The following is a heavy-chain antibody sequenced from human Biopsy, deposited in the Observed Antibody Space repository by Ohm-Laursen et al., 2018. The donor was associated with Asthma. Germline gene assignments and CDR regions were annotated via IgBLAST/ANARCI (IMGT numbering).Heavy chain of an antibody. V-gene: IGHV3-66*01. J-gene: IGHJ4*02. CDR1: GFAVSRDH. D-gene: IGHD5-12*01. CDR3: SRDRGESGYDFGRYDY. CDR2: IYSGGTS. Sequence: SLRLSCAASGFAVSRDHMFWVRQAPGKGLEWVSVIYSGGTSHTADSVRGRFTISRDNAKNSLYLQMNSLRAEDTAVYYCSRDRGESGYDFGRYDYWGQGTLVTVSS.